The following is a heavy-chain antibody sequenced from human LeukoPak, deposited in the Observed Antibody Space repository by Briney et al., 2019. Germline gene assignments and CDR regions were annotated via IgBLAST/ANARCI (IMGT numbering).Heavy chain of an antibody. CDR3: ARDGYRITIFGVVPPTNWFDP. D-gene: IGHD3-3*01. CDR1: GITFNYAW. CDR2: IWYDGSNK. V-gene: IGHV3-33*08. J-gene: IGHJ5*02. Sequence: GGSLRLSCTASGITFNYAWMTWVRQAPGKGLEWVAVIWYDGSNKYYADSGKGRFTISRDNSKNTLYLQMNSLRAEDTAVYYCARDGYRITIFGVVPPTNWFDPWGQGTLVTVSS.